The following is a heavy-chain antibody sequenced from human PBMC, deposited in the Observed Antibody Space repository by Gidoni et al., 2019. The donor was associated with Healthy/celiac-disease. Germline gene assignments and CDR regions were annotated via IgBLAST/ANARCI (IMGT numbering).Heavy chain of an antibody. CDR1: GGSISSGSYY. J-gene: IGHJ5*02. D-gene: IGHD2-8*01. Sequence: QVQLQESGPGLVKPSQTLSLTCTVSGGSISSGSYYWSWIRQPAGKGLEWIGRIYTSGSTNYNPSLKSRVTISVDTSKNQFSLKLSSVTAADTAVYYCARDFFALYEGPYNWFDPWGQGTLVTVSS. CDR2: IYTSGST. CDR3: ARDFFALYEGPYNWFDP. V-gene: IGHV4-61*02.